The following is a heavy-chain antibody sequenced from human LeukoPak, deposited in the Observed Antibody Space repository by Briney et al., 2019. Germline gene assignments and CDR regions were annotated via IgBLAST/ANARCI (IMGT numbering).Heavy chain of an antibody. CDR3: ARGSSCGGYCFLDY. CDR2: MYASGST. V-gene: IGHV4-4*07. Sequence: SETLSLTCIVAGDSISSHCCSWIRQPAGKGLEWIGRMYASGSTNYNPSLKSRLTMSIDTSRNQFSLKLSSVTAADTAVYYCARGSSCGGYCFLDYWGQGTLVTVSS. CDR1: GDSISSHC. D-gene: IGHD2-21*01. J-gene: IGHJ4*02.